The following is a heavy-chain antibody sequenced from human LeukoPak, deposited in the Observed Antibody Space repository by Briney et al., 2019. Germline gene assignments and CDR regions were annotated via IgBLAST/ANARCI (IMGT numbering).Heavy chain of an antibody. D-gene: IGHD6-19*01. CDR1: GYTFTGYY. J-gene: IGHJ4*02. CDR3: ARDPSEYSSGWSPRDY. V-gene: IGHV1-2*02. CDR2: INPNSGGT. Sequence: ASVKVSCKASGYTFTGYYMHRVRQAPGQGLEWMGWINPNSGGTNYAQKFQGRVTMTRDTSISTAYMELSRLRSDDTAVYYCARDPSEYSSGWSPRDYWGQGTLVTVSS.